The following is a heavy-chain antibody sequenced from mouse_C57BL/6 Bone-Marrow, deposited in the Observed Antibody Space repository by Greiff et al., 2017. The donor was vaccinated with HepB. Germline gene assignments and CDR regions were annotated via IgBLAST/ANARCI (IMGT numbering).Heavy chain of an antibody. CDR3: TPSNALGY. V-gene: IGHV14-4*01. J-gene: IGHJ2*01. CDR2: IDPENGDT. CDR1: GFNIKDDY. D-gene: IGHD2-5*01. Sequence: EVQLQQSGAELVRPGASVKLSCTASGFNIKDDYMHWVKQRPEQGLEWIGWIDPENGDTEYASKFQGKATITADTSSNTAYLQLSSLPSEDTAVYYCTPSNALGYWGQGTTLTVSS.